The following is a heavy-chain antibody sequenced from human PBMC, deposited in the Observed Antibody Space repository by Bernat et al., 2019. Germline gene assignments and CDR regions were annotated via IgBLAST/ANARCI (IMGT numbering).Heavy chain of an antibody. D-gene: IGHD3-16*01. J-gene: IGHJ4*02. V-gene: IGHV3-15*01. CDR3: TTDHDQEVIDY. CDR1: GLTFSNAW. CDR2: IKSKTDGGTT. Sequence: EVQLVESGGGLVKPGGSLRLSCAASGLTFSNAWMSWVRQAPGKGLEWVGRIKSKTDGGTTDYAAPVKGRFTISRDDSKNTLYLQMNSLKTEDTAVYYCTTDHDQEVIDYWGQGTLVTVSS.